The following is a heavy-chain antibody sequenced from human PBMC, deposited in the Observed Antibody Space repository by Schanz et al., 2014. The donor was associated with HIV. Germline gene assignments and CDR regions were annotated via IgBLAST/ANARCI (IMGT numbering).Heavy chain of an antibody. CDR1: GSSVTYFY. CDR3: ARAKWPPRNRHFDF. V-gene: IGHV4-34*02. Sequence: QVQLQQWGAGLLKPSETLSLTCAVYGSSVTYFYWSWIRQSPGKGLEWIAEVNHSGDANHNPSLKSRVTISVDTSKTQFSRKLDSVTAADTAVYYCARAKWPPRNRHFDFWGQGNLVTVS. CDR2: VNHSGDA. J-gene: IGHJ4*02. D-gene: IGHD5-12*01.